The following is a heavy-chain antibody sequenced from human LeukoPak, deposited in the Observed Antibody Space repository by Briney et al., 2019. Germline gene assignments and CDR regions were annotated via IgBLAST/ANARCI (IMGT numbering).Heavy chain of an antibody. Sequence: GGSLRLSCAASGFTFSSYWMSWVRQAPGKGLEWVANIKQDGSEKYYVDSVKGRFTISRDNAKNSLYLQMNSLRAEDTAVYYCAREKCSGGSCTLDYWGQGTVVTVSS. J-gene: IGHJ4*02. D-gene: IGHD2-15*01. CDR2: IKQDGSEK. V-gene: IGHV3-7*01. CDR1: GFTFSSYW. CDR3: AREKCSGGSCTLDY.